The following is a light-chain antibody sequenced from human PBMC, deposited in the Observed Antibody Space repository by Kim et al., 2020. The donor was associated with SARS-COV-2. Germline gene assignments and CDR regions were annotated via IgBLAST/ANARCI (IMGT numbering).Light chain of an antibody. CDR3: QRYSSYRT. V-gene: IGKV1-5*03. J-gene: IGKJ1*01. Sequence: DIQMTQSPSSLSASVGDRVTITCRASQSIGSVLAWYQQKPGKAPKLLIYKASSLEGGVPSRFSGSGSGTEFTLTISSLQPDVVASYCRQRYSSYRTFGQGTKVDIK. CDR1: QSIGSV. CDR2: KAS.